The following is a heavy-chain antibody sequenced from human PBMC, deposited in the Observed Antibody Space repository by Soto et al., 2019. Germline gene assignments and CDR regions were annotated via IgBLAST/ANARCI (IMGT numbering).Heavy chain of an antibody. CDR2: IYYSGST. CDR3: ARDHGFDSSGFYFLGY. V-gene: IGHV4-59*01. Sequence: SETLSLTCTVSGGSISSYYWSWIRQPPGKGLEWIGYIYYSGSTNYNPSLKSRVTISVDTSKNQFSLKLSSVTAADTAVYHCARDHGFDSSGFYFLGYWGQGTLVTVSS. CDR1: GGSISSYY. D-gene: IGHD3-22*01. J-gene: IGHJ4*02.